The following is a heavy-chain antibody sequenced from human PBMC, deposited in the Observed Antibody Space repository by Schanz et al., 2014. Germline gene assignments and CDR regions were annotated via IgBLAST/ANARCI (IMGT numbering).Heavy chain of an antibody. D-gene: IGHD5-18*01. CDR1: GFTSSNAW. J-gene: IGHJ6*02. CDR2: IKTKTDGGTT. V-gene: IGHV3-15*01. CDR3: TTGGRRGYSHYFYGMDV. Sequence: DVQLVESGGGLVQPGGSLRLACAASGFTSSNAWMSWVRQAPGKGLEWVGRIKTKTDGGTTDYAAPVKGRFTISRDDSTNTLYLQMNSLKTEDTAVYYCTTGGRRGYSHYFYGMDVWGQGTTVTVSS.